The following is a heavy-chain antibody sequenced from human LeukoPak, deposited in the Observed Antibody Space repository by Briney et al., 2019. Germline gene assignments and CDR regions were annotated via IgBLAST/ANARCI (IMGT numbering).Heavy chain of an antibody. Sequence: GASVKVSCKASGYTFTSYYMHWVRQAPGQGLEWMGGIIPIFGTANYAQKFQGRVTITTDESTSTAYMELSSLRSEDTAVYYCARVKYYYDSSGFDPWGQGTLVTVSS. CDR3: ARVKYYYDSSGFDP. V-gene: IGHV1-69*05. D-gene: IGHD3-22*01. J-gene: IGHJ5*02. CDR2: IIPIFGTA. CDR1: GYTFTSYY.